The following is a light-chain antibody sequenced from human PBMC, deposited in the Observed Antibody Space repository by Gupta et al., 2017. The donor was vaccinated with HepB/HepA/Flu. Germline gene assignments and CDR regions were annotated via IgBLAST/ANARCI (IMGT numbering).Light chain of an antibody. V-gene: IGKV4-1*01. CDR3: QQYYSTPPWT. CDR1: QSVLYSSNNQNY. J-gene: IGKJ1*01. CDR2: WAS. Sequence: DIVMTQSPDSLTVSLGARATINCKSSQSVLYSSNNQNYLAWYQQKPGQPPKLLIYWASTRESGVPDRVSGSGSGTDFTLTISSLQAEDVAVYYCQQYYSTPPWTFGQGTKVEIK.